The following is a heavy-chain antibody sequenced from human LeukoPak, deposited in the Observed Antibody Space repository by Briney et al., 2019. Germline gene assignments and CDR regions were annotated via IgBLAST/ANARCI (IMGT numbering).Heavy chain of an antibody. Sequence: GASVKVSCKASGYTFTGYYMHWVRQAPGQGLEWMGWINPNSGGTNYAQKFQGRVTMTRDTSISTAYMELSRLRSDDTAVYYWARESGPHYDILTGYYLWGQGTLVTVSS. CDR1: GYTFTGYY. CDR3: ARESGPHYDILTGYYL. CDR2: INPNSGGT. J-gene: IGHJ4*02. V-gene: IGHV1-2*02. D-gene: IGHD3-9*01.